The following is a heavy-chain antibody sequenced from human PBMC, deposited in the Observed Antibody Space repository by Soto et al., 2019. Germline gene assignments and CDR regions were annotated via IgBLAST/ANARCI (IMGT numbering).Heavy chain of an antibody. CDR1: GGTFSSYA. CDR3: ARDSSTSAGHYYYYYGMDV. Sequence: GASVKVSCKASGGTFSSYAISWVRQAPGQGLEWKGWINPNSGGTNYAQKFQGWVTMTRDTSIITAYMELSRLRSDDTAVYYCARDSSTSAGHYYYYYGMDVWGQGTTVTVSS. J-gene: IGHJ6*02. CDR2: INPNSGGT. D-gene: IGHD2-2*01. V-gene: IGHV1-2*04.